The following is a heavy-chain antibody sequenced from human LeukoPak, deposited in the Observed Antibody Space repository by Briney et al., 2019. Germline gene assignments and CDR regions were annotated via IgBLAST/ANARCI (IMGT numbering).Heavy chain of an antibody. Sequence: SETLSLTCTVSGGSIRSSYYYWSWIRQPPGKGLEWIGEINHSGSTNYNPSLKSRVTISVDTSKNQFSLKLSSVTAADTAVYYCARGAGYSSVRFDYWGQGTLVTVSS. J-gene: IGHJ4*02. V-gene: IGHV4-39*07. CDR2: INHSGST. CDR3: ARGAGYSSVRFDY. CDR1: GGSIRSSYYY. D-gene: IGHD6-19*01.